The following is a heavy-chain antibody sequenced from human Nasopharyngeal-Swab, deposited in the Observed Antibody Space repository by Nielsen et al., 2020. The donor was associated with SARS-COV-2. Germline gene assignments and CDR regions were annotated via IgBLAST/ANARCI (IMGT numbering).Heavy chain of an antibody. D-gene: IGHD5-18*01. CDR2: ISSSSSYI. J-gene: IGHJ4*02. Sequence: GESLKISCAASGFTFSSYSMNWVRQAPGKGLEWVSSISSSSSYIYYADSVKGRFTISRDNAKNSLYLQMNSLRAEDTVVYYCARDSDTRNFDYWGQGTLVTVSS. V-gene: IGHV3-21*01. CDR3: ARDSDTRNFDY. CDR1: GFTFSSYS.